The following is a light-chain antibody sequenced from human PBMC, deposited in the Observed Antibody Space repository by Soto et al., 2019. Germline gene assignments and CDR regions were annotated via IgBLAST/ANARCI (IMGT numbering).Light chain of an antibody. V-gene: IGKV3-20*01. CDR1: QSVRSRY. J-gene: IGKJ2*01. CDR3: QQYGGSPPVT. CDR2: GAS. Sequence: EIVLTQSPGTLSLSPGERATLSCRASQSVRSRYLAWHQQKPGQAPRLLIYGASSRATGIPDRFSGSGSGTDFTLTITRLEPEDFAVYYCQQYGGSPPVTFGQGTKLEIK.